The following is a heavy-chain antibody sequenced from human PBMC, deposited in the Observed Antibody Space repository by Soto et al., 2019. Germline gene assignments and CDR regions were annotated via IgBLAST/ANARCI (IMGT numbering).Heavy chain of an antibody. CDR3: ARVVVVAASENWFDP. Sequence: PSETLSLTCTVSGGSISSGGYYWSWIRQHPGKGLEWIGYIYYSGSTYYNPSLKSRVTISVDTSKNQFSLKLGSVTAADTAVYYCARVVVVAASENWFDPWGQGTLVTVSS. V-gene: IGHV4-31*03. CDR1: GGSISSGGYY. D-gene: IGHD2-15*01. J-gene: IGHJ5*02. CDR2: IYYSGST.